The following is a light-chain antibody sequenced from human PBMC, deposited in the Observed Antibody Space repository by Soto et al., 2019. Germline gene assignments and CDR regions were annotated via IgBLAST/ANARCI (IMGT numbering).Light chain of an antibody. V-gene: IGKV3-20*01. CDR3: QQYGTSPIT. CDR2: GAS. Sequence: EMVMTQSPATLSVSPGGRATLSCRASQSISDTLAWYQQKPGQAPRLLIYGASNRATGIPERFSGSGSGTDFTLTISSLEPEDFAVYYCQQYGTSPITFGQGTRLEIK. CDR1: QSISDT. J-gene: IGKJ5*01.